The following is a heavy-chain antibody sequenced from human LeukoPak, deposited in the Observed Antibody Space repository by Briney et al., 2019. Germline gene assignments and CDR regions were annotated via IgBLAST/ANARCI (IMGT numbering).Heavy chain of an antibody. D-gene: IGHD3-3*01. Sequence: SETLSLTCTVSGGSISSSSHYWAWIRQSPGTGLEWIGSIYYSGSTYYNPSLKSRATISVVTSKNQISLKVSSVTAADSALYFCARQRTSGSASNLRVAQIDSWGQGTLVTVSS. V-gene: IGHV4-39*01. CDR2: IYYSGST. CDR3: ARQRTSGSASNLRVAQIDS. J-gene: IGHJ4*02. CDR1: GGSISSSSHY.